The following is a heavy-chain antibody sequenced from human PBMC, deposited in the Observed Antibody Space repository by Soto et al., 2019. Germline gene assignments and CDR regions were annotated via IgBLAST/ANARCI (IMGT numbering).Heavy chain of an antibody. CDR1: GFLVNSAY. V-gene: IGHV3-53*01. CDR2: INSDGST. Sequence: EVQLVESGGGLIPPGGSLRLSCAASGFLVNSAYMTWVRQAPGKGLEWLSMINSDGSTLYAESVKGRFTLSRDNAKNRLDLQMNSLRAEDPDMSYCARSGYGFAWGYWGQGSLVIVTS. J-gene: IGHJ4*02. CDR3: ARSGYGFAWGY. D-gene: IGHD5-18*01.